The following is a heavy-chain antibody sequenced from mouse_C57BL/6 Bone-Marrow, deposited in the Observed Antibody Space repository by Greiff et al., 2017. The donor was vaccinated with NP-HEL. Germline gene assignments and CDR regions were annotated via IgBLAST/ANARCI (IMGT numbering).Heavy chain of an antibody. V-gene: IGHV1-81*01. CDR1: GYTFTEYT. J-gene: IGHJ4*01. Sequence: QVQLQQSGAELVKPGASVKLSCKASGYTFTEYTIHWVKQRSGQGLEWIGEIYPRSGNTYYNEKFKGKATLTADKSSSPAYMELRSLTSADSAVYFCSRTIYYDYDYYAMDYWGQGTSVTVSS. D-gene: IGHD2-4*01. CDR2: IYPRSGNT. CDR3: SRTIYYDYDYYAMDY.